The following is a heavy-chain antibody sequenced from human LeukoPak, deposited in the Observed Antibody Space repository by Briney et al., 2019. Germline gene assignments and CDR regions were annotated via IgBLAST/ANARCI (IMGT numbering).Heavy chain of an antibody. D-gene: IGHD2-15*01. CDR2: IKQDGSEK. CDR1: GFTFSSYW. Sequence: PGGSLRLSCAASGFTFSSYWMSWVRQAPGKGLEWVANIKQDGSEKYYVDSVKGRFTISRDNAKNSLYLQMNSLRAEDTAVYYCGRVSESLVYGGVSWSFDNWGQGTLVTVSS. V-gene: IGHV3-7*03. CDR3: GRVSESLVYGGVSWSFDN. J-gene: IGHJ4*02.